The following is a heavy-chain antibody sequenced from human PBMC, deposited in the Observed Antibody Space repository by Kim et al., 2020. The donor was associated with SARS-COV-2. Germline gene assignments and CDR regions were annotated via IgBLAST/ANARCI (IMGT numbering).Heavy chain of an antibody. J-gene: IGHJ4*02. Sequence: GGSLRLSCAASGFTFSDYYMSWIRQAPGKGLEWVSYISSSSSYTNYADSVKGRFTISRDNAKNSLYLQMNSLRAEDTAVYYCARVNWGFRGPDYWGQGTLVTVSS. CDR3: ARVNWGFRGPDY. D-gene: IGHD7-27*01. V-gene: IGHV3-11*03. CDR2: ISSSSSYT. CDR1: GFTFSDYY.